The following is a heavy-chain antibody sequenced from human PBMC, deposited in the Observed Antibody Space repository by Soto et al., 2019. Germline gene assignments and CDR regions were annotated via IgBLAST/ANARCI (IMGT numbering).Heavy chain of an antibody. J-gene: IGHJ4*02. D-gene: IGHD1-26*01. CDR3: AGEATNPAIFDY. CDR1: GFTFSDYY. Sequence: QVQLVESGGGLVKPGGSLRLSCAASGFTFSDYYMSWIRQAPGKGREWVSYISSSGSTIYYADSVKGRFTISRDNAKNSLYLQMNSVRAEDTAVYYCAGEATNPAIFDYWGQGTLVTVSS. V-gene: IGHV3-11*01. CDR2: ISSSGSTI.